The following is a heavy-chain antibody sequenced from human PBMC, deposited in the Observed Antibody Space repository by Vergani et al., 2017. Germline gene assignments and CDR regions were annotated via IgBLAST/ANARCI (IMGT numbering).Heavy chain of an antibody. CDR3: AAQGGIWTGYGFDY. CDR1: GGSFSGYY. Sequence: QVQLQQWGAGLLKPSETLSLTCAVYGGSFSGYYWSWIRQPPGKGLEWIGEINHSGSTNYNPSLKSRVTISVDTSKNQFSLKLSSVTAADTAVYYCAAQGGIWTGYGFDYWGQGTLVTVSS. D-gene: IGHD3/OR15-3a*01. J-gene: IGHJ4*02. V-gene: IGHV4-34*01. CDR2: INHSGST.